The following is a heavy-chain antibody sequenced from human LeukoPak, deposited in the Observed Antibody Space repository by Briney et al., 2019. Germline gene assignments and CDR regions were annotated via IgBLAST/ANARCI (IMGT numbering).Heavy chain of an antibody. CDR3: ARASSMVRGRWWFAP. V-gene: IGHV4-59*01. CDR1: GGSISSYY. Sequence: SETLSLTCTVSGGSISSYYWSWIRQPPGKGLEWIGYIYYSGSTNYNPSLKSRVTISVDTSKNQFSLKLSSVTAADTAVYYCARASSMVRGRWWFAPWGQGTLVTVSS. J-gene: IGHJ5*02. D-gene: IGHD3-10*01. CDR2: IYYSGST.